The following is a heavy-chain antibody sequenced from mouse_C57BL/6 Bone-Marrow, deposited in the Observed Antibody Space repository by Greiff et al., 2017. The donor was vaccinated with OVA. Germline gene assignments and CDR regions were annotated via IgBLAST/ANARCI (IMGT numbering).Heavy chain of an antibody. CDR2: ISYDGSN. J-gene: IGHJ4*01. CDR3: ARNAYYSNYDYYAMDY. CDR1: GYSITSGYY. Sequence: VQLKQSGPGLVKPSQSLSLTCSVTGYSITSGYYWHWIRQFPGNKLEWMGYISYDGSNNSNPSLKNRISITRDTSKNQFFLKLNSVTTEDTATYYCARNAYYSNYDYYAMDYWGQGTSVTGSS. D-gene: IGHD2-5*01. V-gene: IGHV3-6*01.